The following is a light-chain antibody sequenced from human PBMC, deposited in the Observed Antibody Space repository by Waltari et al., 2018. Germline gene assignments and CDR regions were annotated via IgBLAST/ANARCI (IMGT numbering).Light chain of an antibody. CDR1: SSDVGGYNY. Sequence: QSALTQPASVSGSPGQSITISCTGTSSDVGGYNYVSWYQQHPGKAPKLMIYEVSNRPSGVSNRFSGSKSGNTASLTISGLQAEDEADYYCSSYTSTPKVFGGG. V-gene: IGLV2-14*01. J-gene: IGLJ2*01. CDR2: EVS. CDR3: SSYTSTPKV.